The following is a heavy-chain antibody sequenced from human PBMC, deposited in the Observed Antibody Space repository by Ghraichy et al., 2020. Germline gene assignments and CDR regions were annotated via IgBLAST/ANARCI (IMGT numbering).Heavy chain of an antibody. CDR3: AKGWVGDGYKDFEY. D-gene: IGHD5-24*01. CDR1: GFPFDEKA. J-gene: IGHJ4*02. CDR2: ISWYGEII. Sequence: GGSLRLSCSASGFPFDEKAMHWVRQVSGRGLEWVLGISWYGEIIGYAESVKGRFSISRDNARKSLFLQMNSLRTEDTAFYYCAKGWVGDGYKDFEYWGQGVLVTV. V-gene: IGHV3-9*01.